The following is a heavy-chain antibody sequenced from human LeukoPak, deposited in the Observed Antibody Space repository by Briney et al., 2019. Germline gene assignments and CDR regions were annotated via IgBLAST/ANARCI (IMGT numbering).Heavy chain of an antibody. D-gene: IGHD2-21*02. CDR3: VRGDV. V-gene: IGHV3-7*04. CDR2: IKEDGSEK. J-gene: IGHJ4*02. CDR1: GLNFSRER. Sequence: GGSPQVSCTNSGLNFSRERMGGGRQAPGKGLEWVANIKEDGSEKNHVDSVRGRFTISRDNAKNSLYLQMSTLRAEDTAVYYCVRGDVRGQGTLVTVSS.